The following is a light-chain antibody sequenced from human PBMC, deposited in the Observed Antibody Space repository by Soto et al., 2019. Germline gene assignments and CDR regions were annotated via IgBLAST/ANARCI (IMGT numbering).Light chain of an antibody. CDR3: QQYNSYQWT. CDR1: QTISSW. V-gene: IGKV1-5*03. CDR2: KAS. J-gene: IGKJ1*01. Sequence: MTQSPATLSGYVGDRVTITCRASQTISSWLAWYQQKPGKAPKLLIYKASTLKSGVPSRFSGSGSGTEFTLTISTLQPDDVATYYCQQYNSYQWTFGQGSKVDIK.